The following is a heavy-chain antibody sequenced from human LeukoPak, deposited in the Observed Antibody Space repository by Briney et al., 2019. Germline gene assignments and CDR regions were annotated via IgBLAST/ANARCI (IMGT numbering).Heavy chain of an antibody. CDR3: ARFLNNYTYADY. Sequence: GGSLRLSCAASRFTFGDYAMIWVRQTPGKGLEWLSYIVSFSSPVYYADSVKGRFTISRDNAKNSLYLQMNSLRAEDTAMYYCARFLNNYTYADYWGQGTLVTVSS. V-gene: IGHV3-48*04. D-gene: IGHD1/OR15-1a*01. J-gene: IGHJ4*02. CDR1: RFTFGDYA. CDR2: IVSFSSPV.